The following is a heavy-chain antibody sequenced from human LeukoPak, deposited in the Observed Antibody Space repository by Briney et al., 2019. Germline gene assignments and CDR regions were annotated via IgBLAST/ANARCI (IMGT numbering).Heavy chain of an antibody. CDR3: ARGARPWDY. CDR2: ISYDGSNK. V-gene: IGHV3-30-3*01. CDR1: GFTFSSYA. J-gene: IGHJ4*02. Sequence: PGGSLRLSCAASGFTFSSYAMHWVRQAPGKGLEWVAVISYDGSNKYYADSVKGRFTISRDNSKNTLYLQMNSLRAEDTAVYYRARGARPWDYWGQGTLVTVSS.